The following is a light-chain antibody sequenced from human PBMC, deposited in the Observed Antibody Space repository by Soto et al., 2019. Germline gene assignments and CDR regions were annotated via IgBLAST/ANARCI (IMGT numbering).Light chain of an antibody. CDR1: SSNIGSNY. CDR2: RNN. CDR3: AAWDDSLSGVV. J-gene: IGLJ2*01. V-gene: IGLV1-47*01. Sequence: QSVLTQPPSASGTPGQRVTISCSGSSSNIGSNYVFWYQHHPGTAPQLLIYRNNQRPSGVPDRCSGSKSGTSASLAISGLRSEDETDYYCAAWDDSLSGVVFGGGTKVTVL.